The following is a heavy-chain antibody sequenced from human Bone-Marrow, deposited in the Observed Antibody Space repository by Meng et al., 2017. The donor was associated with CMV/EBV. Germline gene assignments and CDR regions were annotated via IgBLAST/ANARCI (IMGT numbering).Heavy chain of an antibody. J-gene: IGHJ4*02. Sequence: GSLKISCAASGFTFSSYSMNWVRQAPGKGLEWVSSISSSSSYIYYADSVKGRFTISRDNAKNSLYLQMNSLRAEDTAVYYCARGTSDSSSWYSPPGAHDYWGQGTLVTVSS. CDR1: GFTFSSYS. CDR3: ARGTSDSSSWYSPPGAHDY. D-gene: IGHD6-13*01. V-gene: IGHV3-21*01. CDR2: ISSSSSYI.